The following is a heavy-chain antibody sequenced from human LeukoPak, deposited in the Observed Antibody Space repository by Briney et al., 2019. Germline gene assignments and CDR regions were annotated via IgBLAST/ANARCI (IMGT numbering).Heavy chain of an antibody. CDR1: GFTFSSYN. J-gene: IGHJ4*02. CDR2: ISTSSSYI. V-gene: IGHV3-21*01. Sequence: GGSLRLSCAASGFTFSSYNMNWVRQAPGKGLERVSFISTSSSYIYYADSVKGRFTISRDNAKNSLYPQMNSLRAEDTAVYYCARAADSSGYPLAYFDYWGQGTLVTVSS. D-gene: IGHD3-22*01. CDR3: ARAADSSGYPLAYFDY.